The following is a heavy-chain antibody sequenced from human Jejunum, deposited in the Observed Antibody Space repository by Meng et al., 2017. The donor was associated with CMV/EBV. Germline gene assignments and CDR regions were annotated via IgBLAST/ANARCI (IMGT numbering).Heavy chain of an antibody. D-gene: IGHD6-19*01. CDR2: ISCYNGDT. CDR1: GYTFTHHG. V-gene: IGHV1-18*01. Sequence: QLVHSGAAVKKRGASVGVSCKASGYTFTHHGISWIRQAPGQGLEWMGWISCYNGDTNDAQKLQGRVTMTTDTSTNTAYMDLRSLRSDDTAVYYCARDPSNTSGRYAYFDYWGQGTLVTVSS. CDR3: ARDPSNTSGRYAYFDY. J-gene: IGHJ4*02.